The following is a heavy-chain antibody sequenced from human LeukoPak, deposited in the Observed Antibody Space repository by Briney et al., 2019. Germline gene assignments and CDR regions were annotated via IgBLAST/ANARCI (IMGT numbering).Heavy chain of an antibody. V-gene: IGHV3-9*01. D-gene: IGHD6-13*01. CDR3: AKDTTYSSSWYFDY. CDR2: ISWNSGSI. J-gene: IGHJ4*02. Sequence: PGGSLRLSCAASGFTFDDYAMHWVRQAPGKGLEWVSGISWNSGSIGYADSVKGRFTISRDNAKNSLYLQMNSLRAEDTALYYCAKDTTYSSSWYFDYWGQGTLVTVSS. CDR1: GFTFDDYA.